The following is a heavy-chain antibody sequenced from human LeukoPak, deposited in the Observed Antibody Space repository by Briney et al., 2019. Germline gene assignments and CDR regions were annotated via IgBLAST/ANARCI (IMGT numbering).Heavy chain of an antibody. CDR3: VREGLERRTNFDY. J-gene: IGHJ4*02. CDR2: ISMNVQTT. D-gene: IGHD1-1*01. CDR1: GFTFTSHV. V-gene: IGHV3-64D*06. Sequence: GGSLRLSCSASGFTFTSHVMHWVRQAPGKGLQYVSGISMNVQTTYYAGSVKGRFTISRDSSKNTVYLQMNCLTAEDTAVYYCVREGLERRTNFDYWGQGTLVSVSS.